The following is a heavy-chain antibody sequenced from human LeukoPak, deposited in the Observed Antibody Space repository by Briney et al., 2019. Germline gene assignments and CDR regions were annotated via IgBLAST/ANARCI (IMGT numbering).Heavy chain of an antibody. D-gene: IGHD3-3*01. CDR2: ISGSGGST. Sequence: QSGGSLRLSCAASGFTFSSYAMSWVRQAPGKGLEWVSAISGSGGSTYYADSVKGRFTISRDNAKNSLYLQMNSLRAEDTAVYYCARDRIFGVVNLRRYGMDVWGQGTTVTVSS. CDR1: GFTFSSYA. CDR3: ARDRIFGVVNLRRYGMDV. J-gene: IGHJ6*02. V-gene: IGHV3-23*01.